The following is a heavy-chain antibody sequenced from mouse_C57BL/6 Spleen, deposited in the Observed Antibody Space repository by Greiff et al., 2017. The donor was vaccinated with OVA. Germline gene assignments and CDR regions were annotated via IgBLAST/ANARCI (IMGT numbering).Heavy chain of an antibody. CDR3: ARDTPLTGTGYFDY. Sequence: DVQLQESGPGLVKPSQSLSLTCSVTGYSITSGYYWNWIRQFPGNKLEWMGYISYDGSNNYNPSLKNRISITRDTSKNQFFLKLNSVTTEDTATYYCARDTPLTGTGYFDYWGQGTTLTVSS. CDR1: GYSITSGYY. D-gene: IGHD4-1*01. J-gene: IGHJ2*01. CDR2: ISYDGSN. V-gene: IGHV3-6*01.